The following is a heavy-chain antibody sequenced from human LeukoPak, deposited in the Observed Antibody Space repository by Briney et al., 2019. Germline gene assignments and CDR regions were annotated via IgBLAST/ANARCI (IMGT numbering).Heavy chain of an antibody. V-gene: IGHV4-59*01. Sequence: ASETLSLTCTVSGGSISNYYWSWIRQPPGKGLEWIGYIYYSGSTNYNPSLKSRVTISIDTSNNQFSLKLSSVTAADTAVYYCARDMGYCSSTSCSFGSHYSYMDVWGKGTTVTVSS. CDR3: ARDMGYCSSTSCSFGSHYSYMDV. D-gene: IGHD2-2*01. CDR2: IYYSGST. CDR1: GGSISNYY. J-gene: IGHJ6*03.